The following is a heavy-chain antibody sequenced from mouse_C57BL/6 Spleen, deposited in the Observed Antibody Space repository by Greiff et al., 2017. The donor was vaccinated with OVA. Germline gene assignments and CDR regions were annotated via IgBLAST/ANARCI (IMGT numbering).Heavy chain of an antibody. CDR3: ARDGYDKRVWFAY. CDR1: GYTFTGYW. CDR2: ILPGSGST. V-gene: IGHV1-9*01. D-gene: IGHD2-2*01. J-gene: IGHJ3*01. Sequence: VKLMESGAELMKPGASVKLSCKATGYTFTGYWIEWVKQRPGHGLEWIGEILPGSGSTNYNEKFKGKATFTADKSSNTAYMQLSSLTTEDSAIYYCARDGYDKRVWFAYWGQGTLVTVSA.